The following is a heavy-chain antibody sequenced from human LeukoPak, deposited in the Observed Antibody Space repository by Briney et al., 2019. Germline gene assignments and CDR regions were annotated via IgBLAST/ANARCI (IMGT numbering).Heavy chain of an antibody. CDR2: VHSSGIT. CDR3: ARVVVHGHSDF. V-gene: IGHV4-59*08. D-gene: IGHD3-16*02. J-gene: IGHJ4*02. Sequence: SETLSLTCSASGDSISSYYWSWIRQPPKKGLEWIGYVHSSGITKYNPSLKSRVTISLDTSKNQFSLRMNSVTAADTAVYYCARVVVHGHSDFWGQGTLVTVSS. CDR1: GDSISSYY.